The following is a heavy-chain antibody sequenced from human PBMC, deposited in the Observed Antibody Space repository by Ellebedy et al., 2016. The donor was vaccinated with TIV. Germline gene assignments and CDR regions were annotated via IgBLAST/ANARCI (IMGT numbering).Heavy chain of an antibody. D-gene: IGHD5-24*01. Sequence: GESLKISCAASGFTFINYAMTWVRQAPGKGLEWVSAISAGGGITYYADSVKGRFTISRDNSNNTSYLQMSSLRAEDTAVYYCVTRMALIYGTDVWGQGTKVTVSS. CDR2: ISAGGGIT. CDR3: VTRMALIYGTDV. V-gene: IGHV3-23*01. CDR1: GFTFINYA. J-gene: IGHJ6*02.